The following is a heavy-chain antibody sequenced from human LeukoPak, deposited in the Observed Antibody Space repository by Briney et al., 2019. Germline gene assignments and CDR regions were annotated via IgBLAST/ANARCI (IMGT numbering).Heavy chain of an antibody. J-gene: IGHJ4*02. V-gene: IGHV5-51*01. CDR2: IFPGGSET. Sequence: GESLKISCKDSGSNFVDYWVGWVRQVPGRGLEWMAVIFPGGSETTYSPSFQGQVSISVDTSTNTAYLEWSSLKASDTAIYYCARQDLGDYGRNYFQSWGQETLVIVSS. CDR1: GSNFVDYW. CDR3: ARQDLGDYGRNYFQS. D-gene: IGHD4-17*01.